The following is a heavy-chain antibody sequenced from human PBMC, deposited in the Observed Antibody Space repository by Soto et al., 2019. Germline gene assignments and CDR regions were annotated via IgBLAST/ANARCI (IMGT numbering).Heavy chain of an antibody. Sequence: SETLSLTXAVYGGSFSGYYWSWIRQPPGKGLEWIGEINHSGSTNYNPSLKSRVTISVDTSKNQFSLKLSSVTAADTAVYYCARRATLVIITMVRGVIITAGGMDVWGQGTTVTVSS. J-gene: IGHJ6*02. D-gene: IGHD3-10*01. CDR1: GGSFSGYY. CDR2: INHSGST. V-gene: IGHV4-34*01. CDR3: ARRATLVIITMVRGVIITAGGMDV.